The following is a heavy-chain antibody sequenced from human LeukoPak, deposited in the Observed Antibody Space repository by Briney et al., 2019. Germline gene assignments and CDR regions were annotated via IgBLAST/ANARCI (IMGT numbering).Heavy chain of an antibody. V-gene: IGHV3-30-3*01. Sequence: GGSLRLSCAASGFTFSSYAMHWVRQAPGKGLEWVAVISYDGSNKYYADSVKGRFTISRDNSKNTLYLQMNSLRAEDTAVYYCAKALYGSGSLMDVWGQGTTVTVSS. CDR1: GFTFSSYA. D-gene: IGHD3-10*01. CDR2: ISYDGSNK. J-gene: IGHJ6*02. CDR3: AKALYGSGSLMDV.